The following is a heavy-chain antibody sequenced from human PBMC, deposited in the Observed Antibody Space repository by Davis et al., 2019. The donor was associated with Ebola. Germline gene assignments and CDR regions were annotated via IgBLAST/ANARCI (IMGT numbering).Heavy chain of an antibody. CDR3: ARVPPVYYYGMDV. CDR1: GGSFSGYY. Sequence: SETLSLTCAVYGGSFSGYYWSWIRQHPGKGLEWIGEINHSGSTNYNPSLKSRVTISVDKSKNQFSLKLSSVTAADTAVYYCARVPPVYYYGMDVWGQGTTVTVSS. J-gene: IGHJ6*02. V-gene: IGHV4-34*01. CDR2: INHSGST.